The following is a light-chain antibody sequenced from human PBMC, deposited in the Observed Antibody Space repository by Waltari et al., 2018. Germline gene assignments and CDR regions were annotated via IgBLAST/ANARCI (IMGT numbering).Light chain of an antibody. CDR1: QIISNF. V-gene: IGKV1-39*01. J-gene: IGKJ2*01. CDR3: QQSYSSLYT. CDR2: AAS. Sequence: DIQMTQSPSSLSASVGDRVTITCRASQIISNFLNWYQQKPGKAPKLLIYAASSLQSGVPSRFSASGSGTDFTLTISSLQPEDFATYFCQQSYSSLYTFGQGTKLEI.